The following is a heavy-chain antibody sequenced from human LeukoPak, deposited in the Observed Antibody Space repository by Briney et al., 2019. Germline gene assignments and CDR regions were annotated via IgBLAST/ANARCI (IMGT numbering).Heavy chain of an antibody. CDR3: ARSTAGIFDY. CDR2: IYAGGNT. D-gene: IGHD6-19*01. J-gene: IGHJ4*02. Sequence: GGSLRLSCAASGFTVSSNYMSWVRQAPGKGLEWVSVIYAGGNTYYADSVKGRFIISRHNSENTLYLQMNSPRAEDTAVYYCARSTAGIFDYWGQGTLVTVSS. CDR1: GFTVSSNY. V-gene: IGHV3-53*04.